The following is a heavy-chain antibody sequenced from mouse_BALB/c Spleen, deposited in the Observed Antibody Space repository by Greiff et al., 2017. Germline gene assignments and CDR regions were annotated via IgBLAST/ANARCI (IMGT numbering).Heavy chain of an antibody. CDR2: ISDGGSYT. D-gene: IGHD2-3*01. J-gene: IGHJ3*01. CDR3: ARPLYDGYYSWFAY. Sequence: EVQLVESGGGLVKPGGSLKLSCAASGFTFSDYYMYWVRQTPEKRLEWVATISDGGSYTYYPDSVKGRFTISRDNAKNNLYLQMSSLKSEDTAMYYCARPLYDGYYSWFAYWGQGTLVTVSA. V-gene: IGHV5-4*02. CDR1: GFTFSDYY.